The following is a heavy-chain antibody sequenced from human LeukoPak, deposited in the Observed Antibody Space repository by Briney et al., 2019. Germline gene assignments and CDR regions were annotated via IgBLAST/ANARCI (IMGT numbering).Heavy chain of an antibody. D-gene: IGHD2-15*01. CDR3: ARDGPRLLSTSNAFDI. CDR1: GFTFSRYS. Sequence: PGGSLRLSCAASGFTFSRYSMNWVRQAPGKGLEWVSSISSSSSYIYYADPVKGRFTISRDNAKNSLYLQMNSLRAEDTAVYYCARDGPRLLSTSNAFDIWGQGTMVTVSS. J-gene: IGHJ3*02. V-gene: IGHV3-21*01. CDR2: ISSSSSYI.